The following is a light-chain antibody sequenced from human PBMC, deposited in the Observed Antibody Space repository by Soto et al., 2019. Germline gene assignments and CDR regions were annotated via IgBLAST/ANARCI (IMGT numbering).Light chain of an antibody. CDR3: QNYNGGPWT. CDR2: AAS. J-gene: IGKJ1*01. CDR1: QGISTY. V-gene: IGKV1-27*01. Sequence: DIQMTQSPSSLSASVGDRVTITCRASQGISTYLVWYQQKPGTVPKLLIFAASTLQSGVPSRFSGSGSGTDFTLTISSLQPEDVATYYYQNYNGGPWTFGQGTKVEIK.